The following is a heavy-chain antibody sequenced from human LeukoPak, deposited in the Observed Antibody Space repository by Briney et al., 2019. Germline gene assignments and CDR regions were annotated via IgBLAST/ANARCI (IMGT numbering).Heavy chain of an antibody. CDR2: ISAYNGNT. Sequence: ASVKVSCKASGYTFTSYGIGWVRQAPGQGLEWMGWISAYNGNTKYAQKFQGRVTMTRDTSISTAYMELSRLRSDDTAVYYCARDRGGWYVLNWFDPWGQGTLVTVSS. V-gene: IGHV1-18*01. D-gene: IGHD6-19*01. J-gene: IGHJ5*02. CDR1: GYTFTSYG. CDR3: ARDRGGWYVLNWFDP.